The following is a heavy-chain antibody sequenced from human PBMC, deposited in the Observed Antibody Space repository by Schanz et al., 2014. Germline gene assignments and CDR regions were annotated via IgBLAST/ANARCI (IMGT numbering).Heavy chain of an antibody. CDR1: GFTFRGYA. Sequence: EVQLVESGGGVVQPGRSLRLSCAASGFTFRGYAMSWVRQDPGKGLVWVARINSVGSNTDYADSVTGRFTISRDNAKNTLYLQMNTLRAEDTAVYYCARKMKLGVYGGKGHDSLDIWGQGTMVTVSS. J-gene: IGHJ3*02. CDR2: INSVGSNT. D-gene: IGHD4-17*01. V-gene: IGHV3-74*02. CDR3: ARKMKLGVYGGKGHDSLDI.